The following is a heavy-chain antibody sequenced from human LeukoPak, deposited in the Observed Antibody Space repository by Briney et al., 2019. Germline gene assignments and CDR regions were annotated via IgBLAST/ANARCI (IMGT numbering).Heavy chain of an antibody. Sequence: GGSLRLSCAASGFPFSGYGMNWVRQAPGKGLEWVSAISGSGGSTYYADSVKGRFTISRDNSKNTLYLQMNSLRAEDTAVYYCARGGIAVAGPYYFDYWGQGTLVTVSS. CDR3: ARGGIAVAGPYYFDY. V-gene: IGHV3-23*01. CDR1: GFPFSGYG. CDR2: ISGSGGST. D-gene: IGHD6-19*01. J-gene: IGHJ4*02.